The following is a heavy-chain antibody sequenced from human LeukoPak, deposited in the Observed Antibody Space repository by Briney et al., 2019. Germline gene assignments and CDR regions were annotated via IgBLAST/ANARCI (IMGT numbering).Heavy chain of an antibody. Sequence: GESLKISCKGSGYSFTSYWISWVRQMPGKGLEWMGRIDPSDSYTNYSPSFQGHVTISADKSISTAYLQWSSLKASDTAMNYCARHSYGSGSYYYYYGMDVWGKGTTVTVSS. J-gene: IGHJ6*04. CDR1: GYSFTSYW. D-gene: IGHD3-10*01. V-gene: IGHV5-10-1*01. CDR2: IDPSDSYT. CDR3: ARHSYGSGSYYYYYGMDV.